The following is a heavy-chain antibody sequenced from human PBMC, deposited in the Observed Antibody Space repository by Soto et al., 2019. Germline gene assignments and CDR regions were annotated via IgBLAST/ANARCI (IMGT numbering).Heavy chain of an antibody. V-gene: IGHV4-34*01. J-gene: IGHJ5*02. CDR1: GGSFSGYY. CDR2: INHRGST. CDR3: ARDGFCTSTTCRDGNWFDP. Sequence: QVQLQQWGAGLLKPSETLSLTCVVYGGSFSGYYWSWIRQSPGKGLEWIGGINHRGSTNYNPSLESRVTISVDTSKNQFSLKLPSVTAADTAMYYCARDGFCTSTTCRDGNWFDPWGQGTLVTVSS. D-gene: IGHD2-2*01.